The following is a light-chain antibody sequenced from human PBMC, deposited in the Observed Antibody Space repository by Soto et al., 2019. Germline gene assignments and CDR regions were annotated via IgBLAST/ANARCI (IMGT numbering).Light chain of an antibody. CDR1: SSNIGAGYD. J-gene: IGLJ3*02. CDR3: QSFDSSLTVWV. Sequence: QSVLTQPPSVSGAPGQRVTISCTGSSSNIGAGYDVQWYQQLPGTVPKLLIYASNNRPSGVPDRFSGPKSDTSASLAITGLQAEDEADYYCQSFDSSLTVWVFGGGTKLTVL. V-gene: IGLV1-40*01. CDR2: ASN.